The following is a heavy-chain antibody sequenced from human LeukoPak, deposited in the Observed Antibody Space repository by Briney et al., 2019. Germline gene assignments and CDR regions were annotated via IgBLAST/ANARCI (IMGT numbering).Heavy chain of an antibody. CDR3: ARLRATDAFDI. CDR1: GGSISSYY. V-gene: IGHV4-59*01. CDR2: IYYSGSP. Sequence: PSETLSLTCSVYGGSISSYYWSWIRQPPGKGLEWIGHIYYSGSPNYNPPLKSRVTISVDTSKNQFSLTLSSVTAADTAVYYCARLRATDAFDIWGQGTMVTVSS. D-gene: IGHD5-12*01. J-gene: IGHJ3*02.